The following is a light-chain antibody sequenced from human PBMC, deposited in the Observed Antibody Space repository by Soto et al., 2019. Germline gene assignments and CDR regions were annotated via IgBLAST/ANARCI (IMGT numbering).Light chain of an antibody. CDR3: CSYAGRYTYV. CDR1: SSDVGVYNY. CDR2: DVS. V-gene: IGLV2-11*01. J-gene: IGLJ1*01. Sequence: QSALTQPRSVSGSPGQSITISCTGTSSDVGVYNYVSWYQQHPGKAPKLMIYDVSKRPSGVPDRFSGSKSGDTASLTISGLQAEDEAEYYCCSYAGRYTYVFGSGTKVTVL.